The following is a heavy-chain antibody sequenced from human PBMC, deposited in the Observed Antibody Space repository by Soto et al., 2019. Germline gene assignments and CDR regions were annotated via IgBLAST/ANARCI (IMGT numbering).Heavy chain of an antibody. Sequence: EVQLVETGGGLIQPGGSLRLSCAASGFTVSSNYMSWVRQAPGKGLEWVSVISSGGSTYYADSVQGRFTIPRDNAKDTQYLQMNSLRAEDTAVYYCAIDPGDGYNTYWGQGTLVTVSS. V-gene: IGHV3-53*02. CDR1: GFTVSSNY. J-gene: IGHJ4*02. D-gene: IGHD5-12*01. CDR2: ISSGGST. CDR3: AIDPGDGYNTY.